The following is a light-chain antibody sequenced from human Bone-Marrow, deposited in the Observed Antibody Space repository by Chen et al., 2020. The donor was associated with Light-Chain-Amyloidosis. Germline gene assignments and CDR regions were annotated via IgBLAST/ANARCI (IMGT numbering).Light chain of an antibody. CDR1: DLPTKY. CDR2: GDT. CDR3: KSEDGRGTYGVI. Sequence: SYELTQPPSVSVSPGQTARITCSGDDLPTKYAYWYQQKPGQAPVLGILGDTRRPAGFSEGSPGPSPGTQATWTTGGVKAEARAAYPCKSEDGRGTYGVIFGGGTRRTV. V-gene: IGLV3-25*02. J-gene: IGLJ2*01.